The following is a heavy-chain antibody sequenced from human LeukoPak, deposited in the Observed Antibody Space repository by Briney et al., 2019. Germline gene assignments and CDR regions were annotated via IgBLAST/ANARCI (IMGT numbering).Heavy chain of an antibody. V-gene: IGHV1-69*04. CDR1: GYTFTGYY. J-gene: IGHJ4*02. D-gene: IGHD6-19*01. CDR2: IIPILGIA. Sequence: SVKVSCKASGYTFTGYYMHWVRQAPGQGLEWMGRIIPILGIANYAQKFQGRVTITADESTSTAYMELSSLRSEDTAVYYCARDRPYTGGWRGFDYWGQGTLVTVSS. CDR3: ARDRPYTGGWRGFDY.